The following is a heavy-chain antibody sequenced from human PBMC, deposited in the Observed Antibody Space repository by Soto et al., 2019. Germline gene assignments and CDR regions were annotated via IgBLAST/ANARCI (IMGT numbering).Heavy chain of an antibody. D-gene: IGHD3-3*01. CDR2: INPSGGST. Sequence: QVLLAQSGAEVKKPGASVKVSYKTSGYTFTSYIIQWVRQAPGQGLEWVGMINPSGGSTNYAQKFQGRVTVTTETSPSTVYMDLRSLISEDPAVYYCGRVRTRDYWSGYSPVDIWGQGTMVTVSS. CDR1: GYTFTSYI. V-gene: IGHV1-46*01. CDR3: GRVRTRDYWSGYSPVDI. J-gene: IGHJ3*02.